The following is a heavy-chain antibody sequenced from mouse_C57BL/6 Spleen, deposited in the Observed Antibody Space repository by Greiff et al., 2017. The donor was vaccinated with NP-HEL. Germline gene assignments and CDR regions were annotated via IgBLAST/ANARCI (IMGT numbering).Heavy chain of an antibody. V-gene: IGHV5-9-1*02. J-gene: IGHJ2*01. CDR3: TRGGLGRSYFDY. CDR1: GFTFSSYA. Sequence: VQLVESGEGLVKPGGSLKLSCAASGFTFSSYAMSWVRQTPEKRLEWVAYISSGGDYIYYADTVKGRFTISRDNARNTLYLQMSSLKSEDTAMYYCTRGGLGRSYFDYWGQGTTLTVSS. CDR2: ISSGGDYI. D-gene: IGHD3-3*01.